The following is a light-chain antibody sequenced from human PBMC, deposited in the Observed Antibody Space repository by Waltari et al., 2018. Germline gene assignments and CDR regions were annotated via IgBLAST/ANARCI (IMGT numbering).Light chain of an antibody. CDR2: VAS. CDR1: QSVSSV. J-gene: IGKJ1*01. CDR3: RQHNVWPPEKT. Sequence: EMVMTQSPATVSRSHGERATLSCRASQSVSSVLAWYQQGPGQTPSLLIYVASPRGTGVPRRFSCSASVTEVTLTISDVGSEDFAVYYCRQHNVWPPEKTFGQWAKVQV. V-gene: IGKV3-15*01.